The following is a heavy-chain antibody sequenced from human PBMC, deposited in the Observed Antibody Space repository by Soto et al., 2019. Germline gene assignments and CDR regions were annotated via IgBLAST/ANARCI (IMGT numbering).Heavy chain of an antibody. Sequence: GGSLRLSCAASGFTFSNAWMSWVRQAPGKGLEWVGRIKSKTDGGTTDYAAPVKGRFTISRDDSKNTLYLQMNSLKTEDTAVYYCTTDPHYDFWSGYPYYFDYWGQGTLVTVSS. CDR2: IKSKTDGGTT. D-gene: IGHD3-3*01. CDR1: GFTFSNAW. CDR3: TTDPHYDFWSGYPYYFDY. J-gene: IGHJ4*02. V-gene: IGHV3-15*01.